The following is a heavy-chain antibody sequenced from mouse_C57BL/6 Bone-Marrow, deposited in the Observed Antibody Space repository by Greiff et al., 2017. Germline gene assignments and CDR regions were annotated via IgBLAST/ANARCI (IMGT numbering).Heavy chain of an antibody. CDR1: GYTFTSYG. D-gene: IGHD2-2*01. Sequence: VQLQQSGAERARPGASVKLSCKASGYTFTSYGISWVKQRTGQGLEWIGEIYPRSGNTYYNEKFKGKATLTADKSSSTEYMELRSLKSEDSAVYFGAREGDGYGFAYWGQGTVVTVSA. CDR2: IYPRSGNT. J-gene: IGHJ3*01. CDR3: AREGDGYGFAY. V-gene: IGHV1-81*01.